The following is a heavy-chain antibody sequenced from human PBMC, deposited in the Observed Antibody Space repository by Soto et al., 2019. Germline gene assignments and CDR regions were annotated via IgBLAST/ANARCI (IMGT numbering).Heavy chain of an antibody. CDR3: AHRGYGDYPGDNWFDP. D-gene: IGHD4-17*01. CDR2: IYWNDDK. J-gene: IGHJ5*02. Sequence: QITLKESGPTLVKPTQTLTLTCTFSGFSLNSGGAGVGWIRQPPGKGLEWLALIYWNDDKRYSPSMRSRLTITKDTDKNQVVLFMTDMDPVDTATYYCAHRGYGDYPGDNWFDPWGQGALVTVSS. CDR1: GFSLNSGGAG. V-gene: IGHV2-5*01.